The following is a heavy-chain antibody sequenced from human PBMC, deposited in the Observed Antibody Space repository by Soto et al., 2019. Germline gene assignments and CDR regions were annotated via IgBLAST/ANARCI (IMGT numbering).Heavy chain of an antibody. CDR1: GYTFTSFE. D-gene: IGHD4-4*01. V-gene: IGHV1-8*01. CDR2: MNPNSGNT. CDR3: ARVGATVTPDYYYYYMDV. J-gene: IGHJ6*03. Sequence: ASVKVSWKASGYTFTSFEIKWVGQATGQGLEWMGWMNPNSGNTGYAQKFQGRVTMTRNTSISTAYMELSSLRSEDTAVYYCARVGATVTPDYYYYYMDVWGKGTTVTV.